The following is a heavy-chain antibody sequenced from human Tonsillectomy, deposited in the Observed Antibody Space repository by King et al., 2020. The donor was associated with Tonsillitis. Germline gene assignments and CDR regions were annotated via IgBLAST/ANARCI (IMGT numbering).Heavy chain of an antibody. Sequence: QLVQSGPEVKKPGTSVKVSCKASGFTFTSSAVQWVRQARGQRLEWIGWIVVGSGNTNYAQKFQERVTITRDMSTSTAYMELSSLRSEDTAVYYCAAEGAYSSGWYDGAFDILGQGTMVTVSS. D-gene: IGHD6-19*01. V-gene: IGHV1-58*01. CDR3: AAEGAYSSGWYDGAFDI. CDR1: GFTFTSSA. CDR2: IVVGSGNT. J-gene: IGHJ3*02.